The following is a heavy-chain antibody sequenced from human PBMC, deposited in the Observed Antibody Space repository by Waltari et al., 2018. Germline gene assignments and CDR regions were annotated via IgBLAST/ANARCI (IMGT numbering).Heavy chain of an antibody. Sequence: QVQLQESGPGLLRPSETLSLTCIVSGGSTNFYFWHWVRQPPGKGLEWIGYIYYNGDTNYNPSLKSRVSISVDTSKNQFSLKLSSVTAADTAVYYCAREIYGGNSRPLDYWGQGTLVTVSS. V-gene: IGHV4-59*01. CDR3: AREIYGGNSRPLDY. CDR1: GGSTNFYF. J-gene: IGHJ4*02. CDR2: IYYNGDT. D-gene: IGHD2-21*02.